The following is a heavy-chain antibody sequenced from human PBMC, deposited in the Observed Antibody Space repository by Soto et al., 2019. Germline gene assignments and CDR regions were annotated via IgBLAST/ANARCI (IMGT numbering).Heavy chain of an antibody. V-gene: IGHV3-23*01. J-gene: IGHJ4*02. CDR3: AKAYLDILTGYFGDY. Sequence: VQLLESGGGLVQPGGSLRLSCAASGFTFSNYAMSWVRQAPGKGLEWVSGMSNSGSRTYYADSVKGRFIISRDHSKNALYLQMNRLRPEDTAVYYCAKAYLDILTGYFGDYWGQGTLVSVSS. CDR2: MSNSGSRT. D-gene: IGHD3-9*01. CDR1: GFTFSNYA.